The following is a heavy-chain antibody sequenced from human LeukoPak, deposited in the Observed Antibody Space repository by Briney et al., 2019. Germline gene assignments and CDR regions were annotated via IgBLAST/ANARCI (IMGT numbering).Heavy chain of an antibody. Sequence: ASVKVSCKASGYTFTGYYMHWVRQAPGQGLEWMGWINPNSGGTNYAQKFQGRVTMTRDRSISTAYMELRRLTPDDTAVYYCARDLDNWNDVGPLDYWGQGPLVTVSS. CDR1: GYTFTGYY. CDR2: INPNSGGT. J-gene: IGHJ4*02. V-gene: IGHV1-2*02. CDR3: ARDLDNWNDVGPLDY. D-gene: IGHD1-20*01.